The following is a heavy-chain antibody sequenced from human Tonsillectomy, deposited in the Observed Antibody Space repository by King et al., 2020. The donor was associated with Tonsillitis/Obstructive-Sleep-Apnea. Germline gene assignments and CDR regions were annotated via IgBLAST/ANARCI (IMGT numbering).Heavy chain of an antibody. CDR2: TRNKANSYTT. J-gene: IGHJ6*03. CDR3: AREYCSSTSCYLSYYYYYMDV. V-gene: IGHV3-72*01. Sequence: VQLVESGGGLVQPGGSLRLSCAASGFTFSDHYMDWVRQAPGKGLEWVGRTRNKANSYTTEYAASVKGRFTISRDDSKNSLYLQMNSLKTKDTAVYYCAREYCSSTSCYLSYYYYYMDVWGKGTTVTVSS. D-gene: IGHD2-2*01. CDR1: GFTFSDHY.